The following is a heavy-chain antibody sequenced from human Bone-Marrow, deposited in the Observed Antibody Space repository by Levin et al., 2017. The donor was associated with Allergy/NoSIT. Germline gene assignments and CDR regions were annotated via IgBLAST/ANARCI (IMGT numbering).Heavy chain of an antibody. V-gene: IGHV3-43*01. CDR3: AKDSSGSSQAYYFDP. J-gene: IGHJ5*02. Sequence: GESLKISCAASGFTFGDCTMHWVRQAPGKGLEWVSLITWDGVITYYADSVKGRFTISRDNSKNSLYLQMNSLRTEDTALYYCAKDSSGSSQAYYFDPWGQGTLVTVSS. CDR2: ITWDGVIT. D-gene: IGHD1-26*01. CDR1: GFTFGDCT.